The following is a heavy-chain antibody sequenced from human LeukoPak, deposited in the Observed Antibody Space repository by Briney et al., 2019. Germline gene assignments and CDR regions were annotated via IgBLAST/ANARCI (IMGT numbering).Heavy chain of an antibody. CDR3: ARRSGSYLWGELFDP. Sequence: PSETLSLTCAVYGGSFSGYYWSWIRQPPGKGLEWIGEINHSGSTNYSPSLKSRVTISVDTSKNQFSLKLSSVTAAGTAVYYCARRSGSYLWGELFDPWDQGTLVTVSS. D-gene: IGHD3-10*01. J-gene: IGHJ5*02. V-gene: IGHV4-34*01. CDR2: INHSGST. CDR1: GGSFSGYY.